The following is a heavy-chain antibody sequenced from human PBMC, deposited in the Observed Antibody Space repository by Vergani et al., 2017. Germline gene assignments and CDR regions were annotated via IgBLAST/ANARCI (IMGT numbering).Heavy chain of an antibody. D-gene: IGHD2-8*01. V-gene: IGHV1-2*02. CDR1: GYTFTGYY. Sequence: QVQLVQSGAEVKKPGASVKVSCKASGYTFTGYYMHWVRQAPGQGLEWMGWINPNSGGTNYAQKFQGRFTMTRDTSISTAYMELSRLRSDDTAEYYCARGDYCTNGVCYPNWFDPWGQGTLVTVSS. CDR2: INPNSGGT. J-gene: IGHJ5*02. CDR3: ARGDYCTNGVCYPNWFDP.